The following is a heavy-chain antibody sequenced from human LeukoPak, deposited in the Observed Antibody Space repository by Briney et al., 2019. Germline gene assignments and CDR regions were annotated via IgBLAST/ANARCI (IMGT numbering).Heavy chain of an antibody. CDR1: GFTFSSYA. CDR2: ISTSGVNT. Sequence: GGSLRLSCAASGFTFSSYAMSWVRQAPGKGLEWVSAISTSGVNTYYADSVKGRFTISRDNSKNTLYLQMSSLRAEDTAVYYCAKSTSIPIRPSDYWGQGALVTVSS. J-gene: IGHJ4*02. V-gene: IGHV3-23*01. D-gene: IGHD6-6*01. CDR3: AKSTSIPIRPSDY.